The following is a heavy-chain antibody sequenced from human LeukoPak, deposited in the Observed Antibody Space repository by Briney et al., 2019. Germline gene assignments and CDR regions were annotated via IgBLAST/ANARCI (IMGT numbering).Heavy chain of an antibody. J-gene: IGHJ4*02. CDR2: IYHSGST. CDR3: ARDTRPLDIVVVPAARKDEDL. D-gene: IGHD2-2*01. CDR1: GGSISSNNW. V-gene: IGHV4-4*02. Sequence: PSGTLSLTCAVSGGSISSNNWWSRVRQPPGKGLEWIGEIYHSGSTNYNPSLKSRVTISVDKSKNQFSLKLSSVAAADTAVYYCARDTRPLDIVVVPAARKDEDLWGQGTLVTVSS.